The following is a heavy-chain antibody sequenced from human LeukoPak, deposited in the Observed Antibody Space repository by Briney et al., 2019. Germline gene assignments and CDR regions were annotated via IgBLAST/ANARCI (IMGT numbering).Heavy chain of an antibody. CDR1: GGSISSYY. J-gene: IGHJ4*02. CDR2: IYYSGST. CDR3: ARGPEIYFDY. Sequence: SETLSLTCTVSGGSISSYYWSWLRQPPGKGLEWIGYIYYSGSTNYNPSLKSRVTISVDTSKNQFSLKLSSVTAADTAVYYCARGPEIYFDYWGQGTLVTVSS. D-gene: IGHD1-14*01. V-gene: IGHV4-59*01.